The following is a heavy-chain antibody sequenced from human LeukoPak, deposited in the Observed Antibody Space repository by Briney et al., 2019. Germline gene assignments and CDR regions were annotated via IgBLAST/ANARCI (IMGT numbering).Heavy chain of an antibody. V-gene: IGHV1-69*05. CDR3: ARGVRTLLGYCSSTSCYTFDY. CDR2: IIPIFGTA. D-gene: IGHD2-2*02. J-gene: IGHJ4*02. Sequence: SVKVSCEASGGTFSSYAISWVRQAPGQGLEWMGGIIPIFGTANYAQKFQGRVTITTDESTSTAYMELSSLRSEDTAVYYCARGVRTLLGYCSSTSCYTFDYWGQGTLVTVSS. CDR1: GGTFSSYA.